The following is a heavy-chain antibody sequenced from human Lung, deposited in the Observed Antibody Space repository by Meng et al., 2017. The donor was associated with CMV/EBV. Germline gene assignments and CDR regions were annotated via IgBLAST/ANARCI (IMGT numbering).Heavy chain of an antibody. CDR1: GGSISCYY. Sequence: SETLSLTCTVSGGSISCYYWTWIRQPPGKGLEWIGYIYSDERTKYNPSLKGRVTISVDTSRNQFSLNLRSVTAADTAVYYCARGSPNNGWYPIDDWGQGALVTVSS. CDR3: ARGSPNNGWYPIDD. D-gene: IGHD6-19*01. J-gene: IGHJ4*02. CDR2: IYSDERT. V-gene: IGHV4-59*01.